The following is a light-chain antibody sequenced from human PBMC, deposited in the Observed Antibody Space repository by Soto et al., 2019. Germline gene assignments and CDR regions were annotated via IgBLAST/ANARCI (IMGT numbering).Light chain of an antibody. J-gene: IGKJ1*01. CDR1: QSISSY. CDR3: QQSYSPPT. Sequence: DIQMTQSPSSLSASVGDRVTITCRASQSISSYLNWYQQKPGKAPKLLIYAASSLQSGVPSRFGGSGSGTNFPPPISSLQPEDFTTYSVQQSYSPPTFAQGPRVNIK. CDR2: AAS. V-gene: IGKV1-39*01.